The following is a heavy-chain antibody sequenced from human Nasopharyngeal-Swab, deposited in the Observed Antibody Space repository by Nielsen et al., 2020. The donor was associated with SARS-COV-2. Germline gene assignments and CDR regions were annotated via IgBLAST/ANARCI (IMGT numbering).Heavy chain of an antibody. V-gene: IGHV4-59*01. J-gene: IGHJ6*02. D-gene: IGHD3-3*01. CDR2: IYYSGST. Sequence: WIRQPPGKGLEWIGYIYYSGSTNYNPSLKSRVTISVDTSKNQFSLKLSSVTAADTAVYYCARAEPYDFWSGYMPFYGMDVWGQETTVTVSS. CDR3: ARAEPYDFWSGYMPFYGMDV.